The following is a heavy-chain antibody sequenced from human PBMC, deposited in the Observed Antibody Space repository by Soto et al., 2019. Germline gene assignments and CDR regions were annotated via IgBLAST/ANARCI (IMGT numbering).Heavy chain of an antibody. CDR1: GGSVNSGNYY. Sequence: QVQLQQWGAGLLKPSETLSLTCAVFGGSVNSGNYYWSWIRQPPGKGLEWIGEMSHSGGTHFNPSLKSRVTISVDKSKIQFSRRVCAVAAADTALYYCARVERWTATTVVDAFDIWGPGTMVTVSS. V-gene: IGHV4-34*01. J-gene: IGHJ3*02. D-gene: IGHD1-1*01. CDR2: MSHSGGT. CDR3: ARVERWTATTVVDAFDI.